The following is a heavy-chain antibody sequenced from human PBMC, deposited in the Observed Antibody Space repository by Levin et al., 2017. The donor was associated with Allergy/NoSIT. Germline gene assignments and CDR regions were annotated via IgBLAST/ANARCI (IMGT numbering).Heavy chain of an antibody. V-gene: IGHV3-7*01. CDR2: IKGDGSMQ. Sequence: ASVKVSCAASGFTFSDYWMSWVRQPPGKGLEWVGNIKGDGSMQRYVDSVKGRFTISRDNAKNSLYLQMSSLRVEDTAVYYCARAQVSASGDYWGKGTLVTVSS. D-gene: IGHD6-6*01. CDR3: ARAQVSASGDY. J-gene: IGHJ4*02. CDR1: GFTFSDYW.